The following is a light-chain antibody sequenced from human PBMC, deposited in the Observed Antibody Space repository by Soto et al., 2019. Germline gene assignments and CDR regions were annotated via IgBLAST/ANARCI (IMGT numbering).Light chain of an antibody. Sequence: QSALTQPPSASGSPGQSVTISCTGTSSDIGGYDYVSWYQQHPGKAPKLIIYEVNKRPSGIPDRFSGSKSGTSGTLDITGLQTGDEADYYCATWDGSLPGEVFGGGTKLTVL. CDR2: EVN. V-gene: IGLV2-8*01. J-gene: IGLJ2*01. CDR3: ATWDGSLPGEV. CDR1: SSDIGGYDY.